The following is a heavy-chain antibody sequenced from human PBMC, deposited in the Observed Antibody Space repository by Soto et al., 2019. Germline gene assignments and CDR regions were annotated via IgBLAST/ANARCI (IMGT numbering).Heavy chain of an antibody. CDR1: GYTFTSYG. CDR3: ARGGGYCSSTSCYRGWFDP. D-gene: IGHD2-2*02. CDR2: MNPNSGNT. Sequence: GASVKVSCKASGYTFTSYGINWVRQATGQGLEWMGWMNPNSGNTGYAQKFQGRVTMTRNTSISTAYMELSSLRSEDTAVYYCARGGGYCSSTSCYRGWFDPWGQGTLVTVSS. V-gene: IGHV1-8*01. J-gene: IGHJ5*02.